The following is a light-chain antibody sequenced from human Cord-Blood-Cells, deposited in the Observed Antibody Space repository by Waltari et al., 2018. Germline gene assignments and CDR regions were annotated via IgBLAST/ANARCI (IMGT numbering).Light chain of an antibody. Sequence: QSVLTQPPSASGTPGQRVTISCSGSSSNIGSNYVYWYQQLPGTAPKLLIYRNKRRAAGVADRFSGAQSGTSDSLAISGLRSEDEADYYCAAWDDSLSGPVFGGGTKLTVL. CDR1: SSNIGSNY. V-gene: IGLV1-47*01. CDR2: RNK. CDR3: AAWDDSLSGPV. J-gene: IGLJ3*02.